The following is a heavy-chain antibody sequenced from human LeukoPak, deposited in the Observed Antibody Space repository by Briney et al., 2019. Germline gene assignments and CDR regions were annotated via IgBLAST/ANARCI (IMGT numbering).Heavy chain of an antibody. V-gene: IGHV1-46*01. D-gene: IGHD2-21*01. J-gene: IGHJ3*02. CDR2: INPSGGST. CDR3: ARGGQLTVVEDAFDI. Sequence: ASVKVSCKASGYTFTSYYMHWVRQAPGQGLEWMGIINPSGGSTSYAQKFQGRVTMTRDTSTSTVYMELSSLRSEDTAVYYCARGGQLTVVEDAFDIWGQGTMVTVSS. CDR1: GYTFTSYY.